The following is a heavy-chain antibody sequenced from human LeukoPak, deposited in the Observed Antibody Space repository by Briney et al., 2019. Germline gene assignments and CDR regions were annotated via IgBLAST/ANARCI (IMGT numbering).Heavy chain of an antibody. CDR3: ASISPKAAPPIDY. Sequence: PGGSLRLSCAASGFTFSSYGMHWVRQAPGKGLEWVSVIYSGGSTYYADSVKGRFTISRDNSKNTLYLQMNSLRAEDTAVYYCASISPKAAPPIDYWGQGTLVTVSS. V-gene: IGHV3-66*01. D-gene: IGHD6-13*01. CDR2: IYSGGST. CDR1: GFTFSSYG. J-gene: IGHJ4*02.